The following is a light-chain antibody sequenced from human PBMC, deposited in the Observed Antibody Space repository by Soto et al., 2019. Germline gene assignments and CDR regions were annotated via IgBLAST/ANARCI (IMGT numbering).Light chain of an antibody. V-gene: IGLV2-23*01. CDR2: EGS. J-gene: IGLJ2*01. CDR1: SNDIGTYNL. CDR3: SSYAGSNTLEV. Sequence: QSVLTQPGSLSGSPGQSITISCSGTSNDIGTYNLVSWYQQHPGKAPKLIIFEGSRLPSGVSSRFSGSKSGNTASLTISGLRPEDEADYYCSSYAGSNTLEVFGGGTKVTVL.